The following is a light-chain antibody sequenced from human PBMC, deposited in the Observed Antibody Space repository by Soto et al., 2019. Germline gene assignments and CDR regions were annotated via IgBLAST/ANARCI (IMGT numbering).Light chain of an antibody. J-gene: IGLJ1*01. CDR2: EVS. V-gene: IGLV2-14*01. CDR1: ISDIGAYNY. Sequence: QSVLTQPASVAGSPGQSITISCTGSISDIGAYNYVSWFQQYPGKAPKLIISEVSNRPSGVSNRFSGSKSGTAASLTISGLQTEDEADYFCFSFTTDWTHVFGTGTKVTV. CDR3: FSFTTDWTHV.